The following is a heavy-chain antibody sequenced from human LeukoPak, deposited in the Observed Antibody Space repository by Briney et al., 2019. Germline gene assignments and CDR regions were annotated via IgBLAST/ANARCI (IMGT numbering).Heavy chain of an antibody. D-gene: IGHD3-10*01. CDR2: VYYSGST. Sequence: PSETLSLTCTVSGGSVNSTSYYWGWIRQAPGKGLDWIGSVYYSGSTYYNLSLKSRVTISVDRSTNQFSLKLTSVTAADTALYYCARHYYGSGSYSDYWGQGTLVTVRS. CDR1: GGSVNSTSYY. CDR3: ARHYYGSGSYSDY. V-gene: IGHV4-39*01. J-gene: IGHJ4*02.